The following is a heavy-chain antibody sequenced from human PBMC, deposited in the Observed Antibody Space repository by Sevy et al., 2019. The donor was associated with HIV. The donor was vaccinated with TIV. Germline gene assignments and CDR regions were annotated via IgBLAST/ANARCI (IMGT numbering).Heavy chain of an antibody. V-gene: IGHV4-59*08. CDR1: GGSINSDH. J-gene: IGHJ3*02. CDR3: ARRNDFDI. Sequence: SETLSLTCTVSGGSINSDHWNWIRRPPGKGLEWIGYVYYTGGTNYNPSLKNRVTISVDRTKNQFSIKLTSVTAADTAVYYCARRNDFDIWGQGTMVTVSS. CDR2: VYYTGGT.